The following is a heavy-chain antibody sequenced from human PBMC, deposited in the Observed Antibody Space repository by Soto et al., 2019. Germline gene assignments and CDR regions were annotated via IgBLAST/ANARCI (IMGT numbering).Heavy chain of an antibody. D-gene: IGHD2-2*01. J-gene: IGHJ6*02. CDR3: ARGVVLAAPPYYYYGMDV. V-gene: IGHV1-69*13. Sequence: GASVKVSCKASGGTFSSYAISWVRQAPGQGLEWMGGIIPIFGTANYAQKFQGRVTITADESTSTAYMELSSLRSEDTAVYYCARGVVLAAPPYYYYGMDVWGQGTTVTVSS. CDR1: GGTFSSYA. CDR2: IIPIFGTA.